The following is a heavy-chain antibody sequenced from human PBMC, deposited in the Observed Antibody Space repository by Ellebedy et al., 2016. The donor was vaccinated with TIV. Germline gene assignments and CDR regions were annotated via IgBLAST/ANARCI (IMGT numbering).Heavy chain of an antibody. D-gene: IGHD6-13*01. CDR2: ISYDGSNK. Sequence: PGGSLRLSCAASGITISSNYLNRVRQAPGKGREGVAVISYDGSNKYYADSVKGRFTISRDNSKNTLYLQMNSMRAEDTAVYYCARAGIAAAGTTRWFDPWGQGTLVTVSS. CDR3: ARAGIAAAGTTRWFDP. CDR1: GITISSNY. J-gene: IGHJ5*02. V-gene: IGHV3-30-3*01.